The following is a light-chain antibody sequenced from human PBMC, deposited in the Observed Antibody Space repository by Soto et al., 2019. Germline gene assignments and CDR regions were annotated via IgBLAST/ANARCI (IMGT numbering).Light chain of an antibody. Sequence: VLTQPPSVSEGPGQRVTISCSGSTSNIGKNTVNWYQQMPGQAPVLVVYDDNDRPSGVPERLSGSNSGNTATLTISRVEAGDEADYYCQVWDSSSGHEGVFGGGTKLTVL. CDR3: QVWDSSSGHEGV. J-gene: IGLJ3*02. CDR2: DDN. CDR1: TSNIGKNT. V-gene: IGLV3-21*02.